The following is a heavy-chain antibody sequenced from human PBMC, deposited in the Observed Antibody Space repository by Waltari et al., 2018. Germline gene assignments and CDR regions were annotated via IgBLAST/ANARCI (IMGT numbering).Heavy chain of an antibody. CDR3: ARESSSGWPDY. CDR2: IYTSGST. CDR1: GGSISSGSYY. Sequence: QVQLQESGPGLVKPSQTLSLTCTVPGGSISSGSYYWSWIRQPAGKGLEWIGRIYTSGSTNYNPSLKGRFTISVDTSKNQCSLKLGSVTAADTAVYYCARESSSGWPDYWGQGTLVTVSS. V-gene: IGHV4-61*02. D-gene: IGHD6-19*01. J-gene: IGHJ4*02.